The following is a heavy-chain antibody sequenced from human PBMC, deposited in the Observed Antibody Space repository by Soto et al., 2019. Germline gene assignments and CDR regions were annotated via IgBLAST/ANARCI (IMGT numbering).Heavy chain of an antibody. J-gene: IGHJ6*02. D-gene: IGHD3-9*01. CDR3: ARLDLTGYRDYYYYGMDV. Sequence: QVQLVQSGAEVKKPGSSVKVSCKASGGTFSSYAISWVRQAPGQGLEWMGGIIPIFGTANYAQKFQGRVMITADESTSTAYMELSSLRSEDTAVYYCARLDLTGYRDYYYYGMDVWGQGTTVTVSS. CDR2: IIPIFGTA. V-gene: IGHV1-69*12. CDR1: GGTFSSYA.